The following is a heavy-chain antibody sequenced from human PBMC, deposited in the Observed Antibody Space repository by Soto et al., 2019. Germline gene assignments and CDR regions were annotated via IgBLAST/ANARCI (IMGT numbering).Heavy chain of an antibody. CDR2: IYYSGST. V-gene: IGHV4-31*03. J-gene: IGHJ3*02. CDR1: GGSISSGGYY. D-gene: IGHD3-10*01. CDR3: ARDRRYYGAGSYAFDI. Sequence: QVQLQESGPGLVKPSQTLSLTCTVSGGSISSGGYYWSWIRQHPGKGLEWIGYIYYSGSTYYNPSRTSRVTISVDTSKNQFSLKLSAVTAADTAVYYCARDRRYYGAGSYAFDIWGQGTMVTVSS.